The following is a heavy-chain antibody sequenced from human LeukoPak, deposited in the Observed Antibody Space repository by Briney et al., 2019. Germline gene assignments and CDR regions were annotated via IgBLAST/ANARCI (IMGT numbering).Heavy chain of an antibody. J-gene: IGHJ4*02. CDR2: ISWDSGSI. Sequence: GGSLRLSCAASGFTFDDYAMHWVRQAPGEGLEWVSGISWDSGSIGYADSVKGRFTISRDNAKNSLYLQMNSLRAEDTALYYCAKGRYSYGFFDYWGQGTLVTVSS. V-gene: IGHV3-9*01. D-gene: IGHD5-18*01. CDR1: GFTFDDYA. CDR3: AKGRYSYGFFDY.